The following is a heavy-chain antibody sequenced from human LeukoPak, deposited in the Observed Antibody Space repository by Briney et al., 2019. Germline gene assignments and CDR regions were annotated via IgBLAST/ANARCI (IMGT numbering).Heavy chain of an antibody. Sequence: GGSLRLSCAASGFTFSSYWMHWVRQAPGKGLVWVSRINSDGSRTTYADSVRGRFTISRDNAKNTLHLQMNSLRAEDTAVYYCARDVQAGPGYWGQGTLVTVSS. V-gene: IGHV3-74*01. J-gene: IGHJ4*02. D-gene: IGHD6-19*01. CDR3: ARDVQAGPGY. CDR1: GFTFSSYW. CDR2: INSDGSRT.